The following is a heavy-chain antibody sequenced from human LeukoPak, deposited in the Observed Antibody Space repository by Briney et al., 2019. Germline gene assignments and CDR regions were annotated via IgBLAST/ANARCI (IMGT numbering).Heavy chain of an antibody. CDR3: ARVRYPRGIGDHYYFDY. CDR2: ISSSGSTI. V-gene: IGHV3-11*01. Sequence: GGSLRPSCAASGFTFSDYFMSWIRQAPGKGLEWVSYISSSGSTIYYADSVKGRFTISRDNAKNSLYLQMDSLRAEDTAVYYCARVRYPRGIGDHYYFDYWGQGTLVTVSS. D-gene: IGHD3-10*01. CDR1: GFTFSDYF. J-gene: IGHJ4*02.